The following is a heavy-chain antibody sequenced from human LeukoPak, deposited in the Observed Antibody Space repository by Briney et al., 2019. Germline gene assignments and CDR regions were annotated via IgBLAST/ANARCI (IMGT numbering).Heavy chain of an antibody. D-gene: IGHD2-15*01. CDR1: GYTFTSYY. CDR3: ATLGYCSGGSCCSDLYNWFDP. J-gene: IGHJ5*02. Sequence: ASVKVSCKASGYTFTSYYMHWVRQAPGQGLEWMGIINPSGGSTSYAQKFQGRVTMTRDTSTSTVYMELSSLRSEDTAVYYCATLGYCSGGSCCSDLYNWFDPWGQGTLVTVSS. V-gene: IGHV1-46*01. CDR2: INPSGGST.